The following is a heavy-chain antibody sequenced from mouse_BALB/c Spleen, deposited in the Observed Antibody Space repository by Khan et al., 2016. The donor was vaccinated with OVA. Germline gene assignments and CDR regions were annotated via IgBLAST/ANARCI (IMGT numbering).Heavy chain of an antibody. D-gene: IGHD2-14*01. CDR1: GFTFTNYG. CDR3: ARVGYNGTMDC. V-gene: IGHV9-3-1*01. Sequence: QIQLVQSGPELKKPGETVQISCKASGFTFTNYGMNWVKQAPGKGLKWMGWINTYTGKPTFDDDFKGRFAFSLETSASTAYLQINSLKNEDTATYFGARVGYNGTMDCWGQGTSVTVSS. CDR2: INTYTGKP. J-gene: IGHJ4*01.